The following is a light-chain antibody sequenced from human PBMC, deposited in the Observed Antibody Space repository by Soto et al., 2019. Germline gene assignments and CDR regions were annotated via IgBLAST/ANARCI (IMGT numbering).Light chain of an antibody. CDR3: IAHAGSKNPVA. CDR2: EVY. V-gene: IGLV2-8*01. J-gene: IGLJ2*01. Sequence: QSALTQPPSASGSPGQSVTISCTGSSSDIGAYNFVSWYQQHPGKAPKVIISEVYKRPSGVPSRFSGSKSGNTASLTISGLQADDEADYYCIAHAGSKNPVAFGGGTKLTVL. CDR1: SSDIGAYNF.